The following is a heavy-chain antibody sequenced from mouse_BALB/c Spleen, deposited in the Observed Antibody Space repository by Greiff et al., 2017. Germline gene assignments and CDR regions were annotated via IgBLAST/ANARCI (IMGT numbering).Heavy chain of an antibody. CDR2: IWSGGST. J-gene: IGHJ4*01. CDR3: ARRAMITTFYAMDY. Sequence: VQLQQSGPGLVQPSQSLSITCTVSGFSLTSYGVHWVRQSPGKGLEWLGVIWSGGSTDYNAAFISRLSISKDNSKSQVFFKMNSLQANDTAIYYCARRAMITTFYAMDYWGQGTSVTVSS. CDR1: GFSLTSYG. D-gene: IGHD2-4*01. V-gene: IGHV2-2*02.